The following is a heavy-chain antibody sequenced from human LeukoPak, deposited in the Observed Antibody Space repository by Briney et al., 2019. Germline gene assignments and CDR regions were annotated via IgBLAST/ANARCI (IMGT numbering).Heavy chain of an antibody. D-gene: IGHD1-14*01. V-gene: IGHV3-7*01. CDR2: IKQDGSDK. J-gene: IGHJ4*02. Sequence: GGSLRLPCAASGFTFTKYWMTWVRQAPGKGLEWVGNIKQDGSDKNYMDSVKGRFTISRDNTKNSVYLQMSSLRAEDTAVYYCAREVWGPEYWGQGTLVTVSS. CDR1: GFTFTKYW. CDR3: AREVWGPEY.